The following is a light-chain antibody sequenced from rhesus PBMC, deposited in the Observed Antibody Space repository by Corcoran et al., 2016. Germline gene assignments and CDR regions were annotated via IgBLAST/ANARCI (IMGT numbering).Light chain of an antibody. CDR3: QQYSSRPLT. CDR2: KAA. J-gene: IGKJ4*01. V-gene: IGKV1-22*01. Sequence: DIQMTQSPSSLSASVGDTVTITCRASQGISSWLAWYQQKPGKAPKLLIYKAASLQSGVPSRFSGSGCGTDFTLTSSSLQSEDFATYYCQQYSSRPLTFGGGTKVELK. CDR1: QGISSW.